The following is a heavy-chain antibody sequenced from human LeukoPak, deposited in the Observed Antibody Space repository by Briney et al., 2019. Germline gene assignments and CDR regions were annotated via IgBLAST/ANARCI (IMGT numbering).Heavy chain of an antibody. D-gene: IGHD3-10*01. V-gene: IGHV3-9*01. CDR2: ISWNSGSI. J-gene: IGHJ4*02. CDR1: GFTFDDYA. Sequence: GGSLRLSCAASGFTFDDYAMHWVRQVPGKGLEWVSGISWNSGSIGYADSVKGRFTISRDNAKNSLYLQMNSLRAEDTALYYCAKDYYYGSGSYANYYFDYWGQGTLVTVSS. CDR3: AKDYYYGSGSYANYYFDY.